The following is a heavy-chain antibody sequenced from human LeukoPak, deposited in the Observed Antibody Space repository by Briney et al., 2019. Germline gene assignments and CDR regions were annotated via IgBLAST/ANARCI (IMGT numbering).Heavy chain of an antibody. CDR1: GVSSTDHW. CDR2: VNVDGRST. CDR3: ARSTGTPRIDY. V-gene: IGHV3-74*01. J-gene: IGHJ4*02. D-gene: IGHD4-17*01. Sequence: PGGSLRLSCAVSGVSSTDHWLDGVRQAPGKGLVWGSGVNVDGRSTIYADSVKARFTISTDNARNPLYLQLTTLRADDTAVYYCARSTGTPRIDYWGQGTLVTVSS.